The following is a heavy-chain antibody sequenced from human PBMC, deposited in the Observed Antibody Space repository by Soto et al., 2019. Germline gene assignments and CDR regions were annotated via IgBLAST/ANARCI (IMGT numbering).Heavy chain of an antibody. J-gene: IGHJ4*03. V-gene: IGHV4-31*03. Sequence: PSQTLSLRCTGSNGLASTDPFHLCCLLQEQGKGLEWIGYIYYRGNTYYHPSLKSRVTISIDTSKNQFSLRLNSVTAADTAVYYCARSGDSRSDFAHPGQRTLVTVSS. CDR3: ARSGDSRSDFAH. D-gene: IGHD5-18*01. CDR1: NGLASTDPFH. CDR2: IYYRGNT.